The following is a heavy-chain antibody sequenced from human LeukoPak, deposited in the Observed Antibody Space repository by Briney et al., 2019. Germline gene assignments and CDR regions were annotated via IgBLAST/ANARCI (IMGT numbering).Heavy chain of an antibody. CDR1: GHTFTIYY. J-gene: IGHJ4*02. CDR3: ARDVLGYYFDY. D-gene: IGHD5/OR15-5a*01. V-gene: IGHV1-46*01. CDR2: INPSGGST. Sequence: ATVKVSYKASGHTFTIYYMHWVRQAPGQGLEWMGIINPSGGSTSYAQKFQGRVTMTRDTSTSTVYRELSSLRSEDTAVYYCARDVLGYYFDYWGEGTLVTVSA.